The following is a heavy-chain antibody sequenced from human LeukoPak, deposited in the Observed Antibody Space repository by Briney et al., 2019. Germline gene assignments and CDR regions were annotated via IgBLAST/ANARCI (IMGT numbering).Heavy chain of an antibody. J-gene: IGHJ3*02. Sequence: SETLSLTCTVSGGSISSGSYYWSWIRQPPGKGLEWIGFIYYSGSTYYNPSLESRVTISVDTSKKQISLKLSSVTAADTAVYYCARDSSNGWSYDAFDIWGQGTMVTVSS. V-gene: IGHV4-61*01. CDR3: ARDSSNGWSYDAFDI. CDR2: IYYSGST. CDR1: GGSISSGSYY. D-gene: IGHD6-19*01.